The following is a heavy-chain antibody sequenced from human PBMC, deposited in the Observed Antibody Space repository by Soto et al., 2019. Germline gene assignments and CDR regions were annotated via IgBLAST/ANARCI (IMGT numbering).Heavy chain of an antibody. CDR2: INHSGGT. V-gene: IGHV4-34*02. CDR3: ARDRQYYHFWSGYQNEGPYGMDV. D-gene: IGHD3-3*02. CDR1: GGSFSGYC. J-gene: IGHJ6*02. Sequence: QVQLQQWGAGLLKPSETLSLTCAVYGGSFSGYCWTWIRQAPGKGLEWIGEINHSGGTNYNSSLKSRVTISADTSKNQFSLILKSVTAADTAVYYCARDRQYYHFWSGYQNEGPYGMDVWGQGTTVTVSS.